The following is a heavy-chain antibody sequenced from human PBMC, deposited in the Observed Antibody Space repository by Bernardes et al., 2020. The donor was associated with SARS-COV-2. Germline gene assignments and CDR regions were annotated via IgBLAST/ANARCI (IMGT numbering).Heavy chain of an antibody. J-gene: IGHJ4*02. V-gene: IGHV3-23*01. D-gene: IGHD3-16*01. CDR2: INAVGGT. CDR3: AKDYMEGGATQLFDF. Sequence: GGSLRLSCSASGFTFHNYAMSWVRQARGKGLAWVSGINAVGGTYYADSVRGRFTISTDNSKQMLFLQMNSLGAEDTAIYYCAKDYMEGGATQLFDFWGQGTLVTVSS. CDR1: GFTFHNYA.